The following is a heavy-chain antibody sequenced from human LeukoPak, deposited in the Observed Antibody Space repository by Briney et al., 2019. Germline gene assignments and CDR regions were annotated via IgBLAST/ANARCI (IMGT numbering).Heavy chain of an antibody. CDR2: ICTSGST. Sequence: AETLSLTCTVSGVSISSYAWSWIRQPAGKGLEWIGRICTSGSTNYNPSLKSRVTMSVDTSKNQFSLKLSSVTAADTAVYYCARDSRGRAATTGTYFDYWGQGTLVTVSS. V-gene: IGHV4-4*07. D-gene: IGHD1-1*01. CDR1: GVSISSYA. J-gene: IGHJ4*02. CDR3: ARDSRGRAATTGTYFDY.